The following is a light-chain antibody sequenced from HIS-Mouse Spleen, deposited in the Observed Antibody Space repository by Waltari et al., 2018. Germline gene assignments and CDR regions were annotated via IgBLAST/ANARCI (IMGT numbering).Light chain of an antibody. CDR1: SRDVGSYNL. CDR3: CSYAGSSTWV. Sequence: QSALTQPASVSGSPGQSITISCTGTSRDVGSYNLVSWYQQHPGKPPKPMIYEGSKRPSGVSNRFSGSKSGNTASLTISGLQAEDEADYYCCSYAGSSTWVFGGGTKLTVL. CDR2: EGS. V-gene: IGLV2-23*01. J-gene: IGLJ3*02.